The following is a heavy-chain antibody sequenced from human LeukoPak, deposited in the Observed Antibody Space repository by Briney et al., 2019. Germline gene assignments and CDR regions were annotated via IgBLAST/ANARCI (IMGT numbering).Heavy chain of an antibody. Sequence: GESLKISCKASGFRFSDQWIGWVRQKPGKDLEWMGIIYPGDSDTRYNPSFQGQVTISADKSISTAYLQWSSLKASDTAMCYCARSGTYCGSDCYLEWFDPWGQGTLVTVSS. CDR1: GFRFSDQW. CDR3: ARSGTYCGSDCYLEWFDP. CDR2: IYPGDSDT. J-gene: IGHJ5*02. D-gene: IGHD2-21*02. V-gene: IGHV5-51*01.